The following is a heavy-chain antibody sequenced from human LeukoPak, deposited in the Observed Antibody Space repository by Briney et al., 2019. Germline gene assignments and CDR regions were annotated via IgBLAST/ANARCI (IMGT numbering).Heavy chain of an antibody. D-gene: IGHD6-25*01. Sequence: SETLSLTCTVSGGSISSSSYYWGWIRQPPGKGLEWIGSIYYSGSTYYNPSLKSRVTISVDTSKNQFSLKLSSVTAADTAVYYCARACTSSGQSSPYYFDYWGQGTLVTVSS. J-gene: IGHJ4*02. CDR1: GGSISSSSYY. CDR3: ARACTSSGQSSPYYFDY. V-gene: IGHV4-39*07. CDR2: IYYSGST.